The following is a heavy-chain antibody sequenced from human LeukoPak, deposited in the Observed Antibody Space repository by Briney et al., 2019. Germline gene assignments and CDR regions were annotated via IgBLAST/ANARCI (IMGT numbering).Heavy chain of an antibody. CDR1: GFTFSSYG. CDR3: ATSSGYYFGPTYVDY. V-gene: IGHV3-23*01. CDR2: ISGSGGST. D-gene: IGHD3-22*01. J-gene: IGHJ4*02. Sequence: HPGGTLRLSCAASGFTFSSYGMSWVRQAPGKGLEWVSAISGSGGSTYYADSVKGRFTISRDNSKNTLYLQMNSLRAEDTAVYYCATSSGYYFGPTYVDYWGQGTLVTVSS.